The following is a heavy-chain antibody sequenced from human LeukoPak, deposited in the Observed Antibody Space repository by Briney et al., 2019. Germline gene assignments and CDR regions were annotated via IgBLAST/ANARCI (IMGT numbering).Heavy chain of an antibody. CDR3: ATEGKMVRGVYTDY. CDR1: GYTLTELS. Sequence: ASVTVSCKVSGYTLTELSVHWVRQAPGKGFEWMGRFDPADGETIYAQKFQGRVTMTADTSTDTVYMGLSSLRSEDTAVYYCATEGKMVRGVYTDYWGQGTLVTASS. V-gene: IGHV1-24*01. J-gene: IGHJ4*02. CDR2: FDPADGET. D-gene: IGHD3-10*01.